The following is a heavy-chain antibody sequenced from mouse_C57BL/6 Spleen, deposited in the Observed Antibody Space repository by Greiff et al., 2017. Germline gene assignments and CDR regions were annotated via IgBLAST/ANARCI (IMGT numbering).Heavy chain of an antibody. CDR3: ARVPSDYDYENWYFDV. D-gene: IGHD2-4*01. V-gene: IGHV1-72*01. Sequence: QVQLQQPGAELVKPGASVKLSCKASGYTFTSYWMHWVKQRPGRGLEWIGRIDTNSGGTKYNEKFKSKATLTVDKPSSTAYMQLSSLTSEDSAVYYCARVPSDYDYENWYFDVWGTGTTVTVSS. CDR2: IDTNSGGT. CDR1: GYTFTSYW. J-gene: IGHJ1*03.